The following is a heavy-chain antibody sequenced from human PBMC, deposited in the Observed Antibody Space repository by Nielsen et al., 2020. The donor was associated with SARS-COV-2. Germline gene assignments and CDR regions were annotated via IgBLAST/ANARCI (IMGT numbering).Heavy chain of an antibody. J-gene: IGHJ5*02. D-gene: IGHD2-8*01. Sequence: VRQAPGKGLEWVSAISGSGGSTYYADSVKGRFTISRDNSKNTLYLQMNSLRAEDTAVYYCARGGGIGYCTNGVCYPAYNWFDPWGQGTLVTVSS. CDR3: ARGGGIGYCTNGVCYPAYNWFDP. V-gene: IGHV3-23*01. CDR2: ISGSGGST.